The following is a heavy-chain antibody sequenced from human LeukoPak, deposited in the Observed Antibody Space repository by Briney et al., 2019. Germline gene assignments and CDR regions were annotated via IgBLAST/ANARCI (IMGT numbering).Heavy chain of an antibody. CDR2: IIPILGIA. J-gene: IGHJ6*02. D-gene: IGHD2-15*01. Sequence: SVKVSCKACGGTFSSYAISWVRQAPGQGLEWMGRIIPILGIANYAQKFQGRVTITADKSTSTAYMELSSLRSEDTAVYYCATPVVVVAATLVGYYYGMDVWGQGTTVTVSS. CDR1: GGTFSSYA. CDR3: ATPVVVVAATLVGYYYGMDV. V-gene: IGHV1-69*04.